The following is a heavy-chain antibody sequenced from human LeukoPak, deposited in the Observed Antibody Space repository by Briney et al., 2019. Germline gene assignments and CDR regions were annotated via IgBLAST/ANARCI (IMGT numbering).Heavy chain of an antibody. D-gene: IGHD3-10*01. CDR2: ISDDGSNT. CDR1: GFTLSNFG. J-gene: IGHJ4*02. V-gene: IGHV3-30*03. CDR3: ARSITYASGTH. Sequence: GGSLRLSCTASGFTLSNFGMHWVRQAPGKGLEWVAVISDDGSNTFYADSVKGRFTISRDNSKNTLYLQLNSLRPEDTAVYYCARSITYASGTHWGQGTLVTVSS.